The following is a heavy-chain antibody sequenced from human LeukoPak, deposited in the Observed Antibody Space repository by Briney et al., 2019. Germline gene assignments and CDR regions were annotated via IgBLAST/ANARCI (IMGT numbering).Heavy chain of an antibody. CDR3: VRRAAVRGMDF. Sequence: PGGSLRLSCTASGFIFDTHTLTWVRQAPGKGLEWVASISGSGDSTNYGDSVKGRFTISRDNFTRTVHLEMSNLRADDTAMYYCVRRAAVRGMDFWGLGTTVIVSS. V-gene: IGHV3-23*01. CDR1: GFIFDTHT. CDR2: ISGSGDST. J-gene: IGHJ6*02. D-gene: IGHD1-14*01.